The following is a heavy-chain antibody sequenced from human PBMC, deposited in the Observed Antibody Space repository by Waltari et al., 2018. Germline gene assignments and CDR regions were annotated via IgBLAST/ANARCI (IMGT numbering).Heavy chain of an antibody. D-gene: IGHD2-15*01. Sequence: QVQLVQSGSELKKPGASVKVSCKASGSIFTSYPINWVRQAPGQGLAWMGWINTNTGNPTYAQGFTGRFVFSLDSSVSTAYLQISSLKAEDTAVYYCAREPLYCSGGSCYSGGMDVWGQGTTVTVS. V-gene: IGHV7-4-1*02. CDR1: GSIFTSYP. J-gene: IGHJ6*02. CDR3: AREPLYCSGGSCYSGGMDV. CDR2: INTNTGNP.